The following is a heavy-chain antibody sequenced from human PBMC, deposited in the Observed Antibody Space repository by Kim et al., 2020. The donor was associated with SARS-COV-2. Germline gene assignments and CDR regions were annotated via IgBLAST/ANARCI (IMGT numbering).Heavy chain of an antibody. J-gene: IGHJ4*02. D-gene: IGHD3-22*01. CDR3: ARAQPDSYGHYLSFDN. Sequence: ASVKVSCEASGYSFTRYGIAWVRQAPGQGLEWMGWIKTYNGNTNYAQRLQDRVTMTTDTSTNTAYMELRSLRSDDTAVYYCARAQPDSYGHYLSFDNWGQGTLVTVSS. CDR1: GYSFTRYG. CDR2: IKTYNGNT. V-gene: IGHV1-18*01.